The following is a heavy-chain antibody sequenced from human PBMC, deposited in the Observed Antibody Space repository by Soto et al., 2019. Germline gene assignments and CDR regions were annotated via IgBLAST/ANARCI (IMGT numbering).Heavy chain of an antibody. Sequence: GGSLRLSCAASGFTFSSYSMNWVRQAPGKGLEWVSYISSSSSTIYYADSVKGRFTISRDNAKNSLYLQMNSLRAEDTAVYYCSVEPIRDYYYYMDVWGKGTTVTVSS. J-gene: IGHJ6*03. CDR2: ISSSSSTI. D-gene: IGHD1-1*01. CDR1: GFTFSSYS. CDR3: SVEPIRDYYYYMDV. V-gene: IGHV3-48*01.